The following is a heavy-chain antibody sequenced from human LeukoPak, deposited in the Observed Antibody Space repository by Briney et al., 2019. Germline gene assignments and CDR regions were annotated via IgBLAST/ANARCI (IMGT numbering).Heavy chain of an antibody. CDR3: VRDVRGGHFDY. CDR2: IAYDGGLT. D-gene: IGHD3-10*02. J-gene: IGHJ4*02. V-gene: IGHV3-30*04. Sequence: PGRSLRLSCAASGFVFSSYAMHWVRQAPGKGLEWVAIIAYDGGLTYYADSVKGRFTISRDNAKNSLYLQMDSLRAEDTAVYYCVRDVRGGHFDYWGQGTLVTVSS. CDR1: GFVFSSYA.